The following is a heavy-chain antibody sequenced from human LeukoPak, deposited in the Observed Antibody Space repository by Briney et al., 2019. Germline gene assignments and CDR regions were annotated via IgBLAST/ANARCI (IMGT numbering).Heavy chain of an antibody. J-gene: IGHJ2*01. CDR3: ARELVVPAAIGTSYFDL. D-gene: IGHD2-2*01. CDR2: IYYSGST. V-gene: IGHV4-31*03. CDR1: GGSISSGGYY. Sequence: PSQTLSLTCTVSGGSISSGGYYWSWIRQHPGKGLEWIGYIYYSGSTYYNPSLKSRVTISVDTSKNQFSLKLSSVTAADTAVYYCARELVVPAAIGTSYFDLWGRGTLVTVSS.